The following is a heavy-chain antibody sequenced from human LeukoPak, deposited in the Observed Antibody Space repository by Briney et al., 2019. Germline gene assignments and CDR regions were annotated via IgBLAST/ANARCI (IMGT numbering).Heavy chain of an antibody. Sequence: SETLSLTCTVSGGSISSYYWSWIRQPPGKGLEWIGYIYYSRRTNYNPSLKSRVSISVDTSKNQFSLKLSSVAAADTAVYYCARDFRGSVDAFDIWGQGTMVAVSS. V-gene: IGHV4-59*01. CDR1: GGSISSYY. J-gene: IGHJ3*02. CDR3: ARDFRGSVDAFDI. CDR2: IYYSRRT.